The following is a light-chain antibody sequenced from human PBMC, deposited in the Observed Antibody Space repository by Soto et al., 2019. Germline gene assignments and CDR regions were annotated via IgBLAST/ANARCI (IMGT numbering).Light chain of an antibody. Sequence: DIPMTQSPSTLSAYVGDRVTITCRASQSISSLLVWYQQKPGKAPKLLIYEASTLESGVPSRFSGSGSGTEFTLTISSLQPDDFGTYYCQQYTTFLLTFGGGTKVEIK. V-gene: IGKV1-5*03. CDR3: QQYTTFLLT. CDR1: QSISSL. CDR2: EAS. J-gene: IGKJ4*01.